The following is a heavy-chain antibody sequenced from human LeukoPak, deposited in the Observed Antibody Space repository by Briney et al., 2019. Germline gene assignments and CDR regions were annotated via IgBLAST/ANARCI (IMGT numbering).Heavy chain of an antibody. D-gene: IGHD4-17*01. CDR2: ISSSSSYI. J-gene: IGHJ4*02. CDR3: ARDLQYGPTFDY. V-gene: IGHV3-21*01. Sequence: GGSLRLSCAASGFTFSTYAMSWVRQTPERGLEWVSSISSSSSYIYYADSVKGRFTISRDNAKNSLYLQMNSLRAEDTAVYYCARDLQYGPTFDYWGQGTLVTVSS. CDR1: GFTFSTYA.